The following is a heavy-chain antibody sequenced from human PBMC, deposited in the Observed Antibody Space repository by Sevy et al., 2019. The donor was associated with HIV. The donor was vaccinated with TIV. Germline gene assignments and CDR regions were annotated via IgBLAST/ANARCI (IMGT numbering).Heavy chain of an antibody. J-gene: IGHJ6*02. CDR3: AKEALGSGSYVYYGMEV. D-gene: IGHD3-10*02. Sequence: GGSLRLSCAASGFTFDDYAMHWVRQAPGKGLEWVSLISWDGGSTYYADSVKGRFTISRDNSKHSLYLQMNSLRAEDNAMYYCAKEALGSGSYVYYGMEVWGQGTTVTVSS. V-gene: IGHV3-43D*03. CDR1: GFTFDDYA. CDR2: ISWDGGST.